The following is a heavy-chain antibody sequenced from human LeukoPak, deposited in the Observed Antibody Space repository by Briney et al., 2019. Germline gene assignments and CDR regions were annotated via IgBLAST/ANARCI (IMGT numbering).Heavy chain of an antibody. D-gene: IGHD2-8*01. Sequence: NPSETLSLTCTVSGGSISSSSYYWSWIRQPAGKGLEWIGRIYTSGSTNYNPSLKSRVTISVDTSKNQFSLKLSSVTAADTAVYYCAREQFDLYCTNGVCSDAFDIWGQGTMVTVSS. V-gene: IGHV4-61*02. J-gene: IGHJ3*02. CDR1: GGSISSSSYY. CDR3: AREQFDLYCTNGVCSDAFDI. CDR2: IYTSGST.